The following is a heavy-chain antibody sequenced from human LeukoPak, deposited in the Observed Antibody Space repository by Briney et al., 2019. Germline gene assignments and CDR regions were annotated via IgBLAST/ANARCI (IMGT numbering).Heavy chain of an antibody. CDR2: IYHSGTT. J-gene: IGHJ4*02. CDR3: ARSYFGSGTFNGFDY. Sequence: GSLRLSCAASGFTFSRYDLSWVRQPPGKGLEWIGEIYHSGTTNYNPSLKSRVTISLDKSRNQFSLNLNSVSAADTAVYYCARSYFGSGTFNGFDYWGQGTLVTVSS. D-gene: IGHD3-10*01. V-gene: IGHV4-4*02. CDR1: GFTFSRYDL.